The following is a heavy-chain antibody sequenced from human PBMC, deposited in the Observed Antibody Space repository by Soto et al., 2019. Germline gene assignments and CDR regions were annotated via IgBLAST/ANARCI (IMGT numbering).Heavy chain of an antibody. D-gene: IGHD1-26*01. J-gene: IGHJ4*02. CDR2: ISYDGSNK. CDR1: GFTFSSYD. Sequence: GGSLRLSCAASGFTFSSYDMHWVRQAPGKGLEWVAVISYDGSNKYYADSVKGRFTISRDNSKNTLYLQMNSLRAEDTAVYYCAKVVSRTGATDYWGQGTLVTVSS. V-gene: IGHV3-30*18. CDR3: AKVVSRTGATDY.